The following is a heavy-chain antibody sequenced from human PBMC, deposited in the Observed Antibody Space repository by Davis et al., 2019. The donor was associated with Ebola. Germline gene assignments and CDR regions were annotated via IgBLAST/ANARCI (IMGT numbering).Heavy chain of an antibody. Sequence: SAQVSCKASGGTFSSYAISWVRQAPGQGLEWMGGIIPIFGTANYAQKFQGRVTITADESTSTAYMELSSLRSEDTAVYYCAILVGATRLDAFDIWGQGTMVTVSS. J-gene: IGHJ3*02. CDR3: AILVGATRLDAFDI. V-gene: IGHV1-69*13. D-gene: IGHD1-26*01. CDR2: IIPIFGTA. CDR1: GGTFSSYA.